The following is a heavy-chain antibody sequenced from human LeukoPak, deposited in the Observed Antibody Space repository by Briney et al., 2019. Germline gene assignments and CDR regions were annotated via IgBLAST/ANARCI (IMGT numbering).Heavy chain of an antibody. CDR1: GFTFSFYT. D-gene: IGHD3-10*01. Sequence: GGSLRLSCAASGFTFSFYTMHWVRQAPGKGLESVSAISGNGDTTYYAKSVKDRFTISRDNSKKTLYLQMGSLRVEDMAVYYCAREVDGEIDPWGQGTLVTVSS. CDR2: ISGNGDTT. CDR3: AREVDGEIDP. J-gene: IGHJ5*02. V-gene: IGHV3-64*01.